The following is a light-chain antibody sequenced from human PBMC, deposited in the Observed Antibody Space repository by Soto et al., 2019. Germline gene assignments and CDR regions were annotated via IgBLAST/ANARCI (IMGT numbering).Light chain of an antibody. CDR1: HDISNY. J-gene: IGKJ4*01. CDR3: QHCHDMPLT. CDR2: DAS. V-gene: IGKV1-33*01. Sequence: QLTQSPSSLSASIGDRVTISCQASHDISNYLNWYQQRPGKAPKLLIYDASTLETGVPSRFRGSGYGTDFTLTITSLQPGDIATYYCQHCHDMPLTFDGGTKVEIK.